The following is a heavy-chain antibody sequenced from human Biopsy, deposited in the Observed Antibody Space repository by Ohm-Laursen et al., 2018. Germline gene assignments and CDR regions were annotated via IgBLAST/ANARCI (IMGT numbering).Heavy chain of an antibody. D-gene: IGHD6-19*01. CDR2: IFKDGNT. CDR1: GYSISRDYR. V-gene: IGHV4-38-2*01. J-gene: IGHJ4*02. CDR3: ARVGSGWAPFDK. Sequence: TLSLTWAVSGYSISRDYRWGWIRQAPGKTLEWLGNIFKDGNTHYNPSLRSRLIISIDTSKNQFSLMMTSVSGADTAVYFCARVGSGWAPFDKWGPGTLVTVSS.